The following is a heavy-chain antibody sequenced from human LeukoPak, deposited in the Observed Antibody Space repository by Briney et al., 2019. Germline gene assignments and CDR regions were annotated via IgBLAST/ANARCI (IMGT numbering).Heavy chain of an antibody. CDR2: ISYDGSNK. J-gene: IGHJ4*02. V-gene: IGHV3-30-3*01. Sequence: PGRSLRLSCAASGFTFSSYAMHWVRQAPGKGLGWVAVISYDGSNKYYADSVKGRFTISRDNSKNTLYLQMNSLRAEDTAVYYCARVAAAITPVDYWGQGTLVTVSS. CDR3: ARVAAAITPVDY. CDR1: GFTFSSYA. D-gene: IGHD2-2*02.